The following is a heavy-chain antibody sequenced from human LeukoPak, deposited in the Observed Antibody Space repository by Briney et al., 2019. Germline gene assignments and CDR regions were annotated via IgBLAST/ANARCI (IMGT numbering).Heavy chain of an antibody. CDR1: RLTFRNYG. CDR3: ATKRGNSGYLES. CDR2: VEYDGGDK. D-gene: IGHD2/OR15-2a*01. Sequence: GGSPRLSCVVSRLTFRNYGMHWVRQAPGKGLEWVAFVEYDGGDKYYTDSVKGRFTISRDNSRNTLYLQMNSLTTEDTAVYYCATKRGNSGYLESWGQGTLVTVSS. J-gene: IGHJ4*02. V-gene: IGHV3-30*02.